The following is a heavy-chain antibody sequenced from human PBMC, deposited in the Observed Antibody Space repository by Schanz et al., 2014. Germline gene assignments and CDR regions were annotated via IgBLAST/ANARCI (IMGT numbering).Heavy chain of an antibody. V-gene: IGHV3-11*01. CDR2: ISSSGNII. CDR1: GFTFSDSF. D-gene: IGHD2-2*01. Sequence: QVLLVESGGGLVKPRGSLRLSCSASGFTFSDSFMSWIRQTPGKGLEWLSYISSSGNIIHYADSVKGRFTISRDNAKNSLYLQMTGLRAEDTAVYYCAAHETLSTTACYPSWGQGTPVAVSS. J-gene: IGHJ4*02. CDR3: AAHETLSTTACYPS.